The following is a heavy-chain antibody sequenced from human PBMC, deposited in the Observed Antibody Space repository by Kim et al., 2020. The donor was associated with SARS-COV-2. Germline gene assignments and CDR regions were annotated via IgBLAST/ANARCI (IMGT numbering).Heavy chain of an antibody. CDR2: NK. V-gene: IGHV3-30-3*01. D-gene: IGHD2-15*01. CDR3: ARALGSSLLDY. Sequence: NKYYADSVKGRFTISRDNSKNTLYLQMNSLRAEDTAVYYCARALGSSLLDYWGQGTLVTVSS. J-gene: IGHJ4*02.